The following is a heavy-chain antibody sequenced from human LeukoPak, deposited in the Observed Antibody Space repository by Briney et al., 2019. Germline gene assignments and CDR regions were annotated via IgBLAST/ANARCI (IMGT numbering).Heavy chain of an antibody. CDR1: GFTFSGYA. CDR3: AKDLQGSSWYSPDY. D-gene: IGHD6-13*01. V-gene: IGHV3-23*01. J-gene: IGHJ4*02. CDR2: ISGSGGST. Sequence: SGGSLRLSCAASGFTFSGYAMTWVRQGPGKGLEWVSIISGSGGSTYYADSVKGRFTISRDNSKNTLYLQMNSLRAEDTAVYYCAKDLQGSSWYSPDYWGQGTLVTVSS.